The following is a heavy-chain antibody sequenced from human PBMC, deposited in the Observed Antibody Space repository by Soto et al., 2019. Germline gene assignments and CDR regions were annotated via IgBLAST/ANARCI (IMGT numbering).Heavy chain of an antibody. CDR1: GGTFSSYA. V-gene: IGHV1-69*13. CDR3: ARESYGSGSYDGMDV. D-gene: IGHD3-10*01. CDR2: IIPIFGTA. J-gene: IGHJ6*02. Sequence: GASVKVSCKASGGTFSSYAISWVRQAPGQGLEWMGGIIPIFGTANYAQKFQGRVTITADESKNQFSLQLNSVSPEDTAMYYCARESYGSGSYDGMDVWGQGTTVTVS.